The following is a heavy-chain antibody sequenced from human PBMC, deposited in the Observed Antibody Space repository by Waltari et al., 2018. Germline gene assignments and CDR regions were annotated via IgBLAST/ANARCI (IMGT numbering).Heavy chain of an antibody. V-gene: IGHV3-15*01. CDR1: GMCTPTFKSGY. Sequence: VQLVESGGGLVQPGWPLRLSCVVSGMCTPTFKSGYMSWVRRAPTRGLEWIGRIKTDSEGAATEFAAPVKGRFSISRDDSKKTLYLQLSSLEKDDTAVYYCVTDRGDFDYWGQGTLVTVSS. D-gene: IGHD3-10*01. J-gene: IGHJ4*02. CDR3: VTDRGDFDY. CDR2: IKTDSEGAAT.